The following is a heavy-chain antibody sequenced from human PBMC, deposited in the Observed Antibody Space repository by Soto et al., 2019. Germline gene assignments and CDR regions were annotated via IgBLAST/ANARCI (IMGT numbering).Heavy chain of an antibody. Sequence: GGSLRLSCAASGFTFSSYEMNWVRQAPGKGLEWVSYISSSGSTIYYADSVKGRFTISRDNAKNSLYLQMNSLRAEDTAVYYCARGGEGRITIFGVVILYFDYWGQGTLVTVSS. V-gene: IGHV3-48*03. J-gene: IGHJ4*02. CDR2: ISSSGSTI. CDR3: ARGGEGRITIFGVVILYFDY. D-gene: IGHD3-3*01. CDR1: GFTFSSYE.